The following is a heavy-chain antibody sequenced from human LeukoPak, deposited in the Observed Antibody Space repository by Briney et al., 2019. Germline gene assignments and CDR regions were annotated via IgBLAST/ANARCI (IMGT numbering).Heavy chain of an antibody. V-gene: IGHV3-74*01. D-gene: IGHD1-26*01. Sequence: PGGSLRLSCAASGFTFSSYWMHWVRQAPGRGLVWVSRINSDGSSTSYADSVKGRFTISRDNAKNTLYLQMNSLRAEDTAVYYCARDSVGASIPLNWFDPWGQGTLDTVST. J-gene: IGHJ5*02. CDR2: INSDGSST. CDR1: GFTFSSYW. CDR3: ARDSVGASIPLNWFDP.